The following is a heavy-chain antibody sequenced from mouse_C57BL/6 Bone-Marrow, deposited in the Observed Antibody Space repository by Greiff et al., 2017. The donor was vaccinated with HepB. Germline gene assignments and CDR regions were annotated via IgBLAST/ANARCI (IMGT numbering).Heavy chain of an antibody. V-gene: IGHV5-15*01. CDR2: ISNLAYSI. D-gene: IGHD1-1*01. Sequence: EVQLQESGGGLVQPGGSLKLSCAASGFTFSDYGMAWVRQAPRKGPEWVAFISNLAYSIYYADTVTGRFTISRENAKNTLYLEMSSLRSEDTAMYYCARRYGSSLYYAMDYWGQGTSVTVSS. J-gene: IGHJ4*01. CDR1: GFTFSDYG. CDR3: ARRYGSSLYYAMDY.